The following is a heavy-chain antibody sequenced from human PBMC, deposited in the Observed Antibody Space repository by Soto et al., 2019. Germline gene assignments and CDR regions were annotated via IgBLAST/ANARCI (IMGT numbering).Heavy chain of an antibody. CDR1: GFTLSAYD. V-gene: IGHV3-13*05. J-gene: IGHJ6*02. CDR3: ARAYSGRLPRRADYYYAMDV. Sequence: EVQVVESGGGVVEPGGSLRLSCAASGFTLSAYDMHWVRQAEGKGLEWVSALGAADDPYYLVSVKGRFTISRENAKNSLYLQMNNLSAGDTAVYYCARAYSGRLPRRADYYYAMDVWGQGTTVTVSS. D-gene: IGHD2-15*01. CDR2: LGAADDP.